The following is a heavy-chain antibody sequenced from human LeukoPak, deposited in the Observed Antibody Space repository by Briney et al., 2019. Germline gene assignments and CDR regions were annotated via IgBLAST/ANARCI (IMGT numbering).Heavy chain of an antibody. D-gene: IGHD2-15*01. CDR1: GFTFDDYA. CDR2: ISWNSGSI. CDR3: ARHRSGGSQDDAFDI. V-gene: IGHV3-9*01. J-gene: IGHJ3*02. Sequence: GGSLRLSCAASGFTFDDYAMHWVRQAPGKGLEWVSGISWNSGSIDFADSVKGRFTISRDNAKKSVFLQMNSLRAEDTAVYYCARHRSGGSQDDAFDIWGQGTMVTVSS.